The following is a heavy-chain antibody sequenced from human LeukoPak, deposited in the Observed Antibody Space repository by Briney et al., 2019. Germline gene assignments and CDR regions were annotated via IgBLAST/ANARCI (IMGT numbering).Heavy chain of an antibody. CDR2: IYYSGST. CDR1: GGSISSYY. J-gene: IGHJ4*02. V-gene: IGHV4-59*08. Sequence: SETLSLTCTVSGGSISSYYWSWIRQPPGKGLEWIGYIYYSGSTYYNPSLKSRVTISVDTSKNQFSLKLSSVTAADTAVYYCARHGTPHYYFDYWGQGTLVTVSS. D-gene: IGHD1-26*01. CDR3: ARHGTPHYYFDY.